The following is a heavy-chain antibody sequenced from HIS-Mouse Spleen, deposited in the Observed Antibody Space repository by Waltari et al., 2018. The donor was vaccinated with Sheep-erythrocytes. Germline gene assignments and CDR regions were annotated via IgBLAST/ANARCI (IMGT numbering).Heavy chain of an antibody. V-gene: IGHV3-30-3*01. Sequence: QVQLVESGGGVVQPGRSLRLSCAASGFTFSSYAMPWVRQAPGKGLEWVAVISYDGSNKYYADSVKGRFTISRDNSKNTLYLQMNSLRAEDTAVYYCARGAFDIWGQGTMVTVSS. CDR1: GFTFSSYA. CDR3: ARGAFDI. CDR2: ISYDGSNK. J-gene: IGHJ3*02.